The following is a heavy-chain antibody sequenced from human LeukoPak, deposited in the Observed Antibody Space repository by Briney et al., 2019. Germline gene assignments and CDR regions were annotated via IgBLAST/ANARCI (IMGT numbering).Heavy chain of an antibody. V-gene: IGHV1-24*01. J-gene: IGHJ4*02. CDR1: GYTLTELS. D-gene: IGHD3-3*01. Sequence: GASVKVSRKVSGYTLTELSMHWVRQAPGKGLEWMGGFDPEDGETIYAQKFQGRVTMTEDTSTDTAYMELSSLRSEDTAVYYCATADVLRFLESRGNYFDYWGQGTLVTVSS. CDR2: FDPEDGET. CDR3: ATADVLRFLESRGNYFDY.